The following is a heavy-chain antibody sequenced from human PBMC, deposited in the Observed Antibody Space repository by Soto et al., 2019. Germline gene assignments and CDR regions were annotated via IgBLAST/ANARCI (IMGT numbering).Heavy chain of an antibody. CDR3: ARSSGVFGTRFDY. CDR2: IYYSGST. Sequence: SETLSLPCTVSGGSISSYYWSWIRQPPGKGLEWSGYIYYSGSTNYNDDLKSRVTMSVDTPKNLSSLKLSSVAAADAAVYYCARSSGVFGTRFDYWGQGTLVTFSS. CDR1: GGSISSYY. J-gene: IGHJ4*02. V-gene: IGHV4-59*01. D-gene: IGHD3-3*01.